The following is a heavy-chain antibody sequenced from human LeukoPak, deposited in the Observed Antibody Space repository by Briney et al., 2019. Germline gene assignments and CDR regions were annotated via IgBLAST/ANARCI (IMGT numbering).Heavy chain of an antibody. D-gene: IGHD4-23*01. CDR1: GFTFDSYA. J-gene: IGHJ3*02. CDR2: ITGSGGTI. CDR3: SRDPNGDYVGAFDN. V-gene: IGHV3-23*01. Sequence: GGSLRLSCTASGFTFDSYAMSWVRQAPQKGLEWVSSITGSGGTIYYADSVKGRFTVSRDNSKNTLYLQMNSLRAEDTALYYCSRDPNGDYVGAFDNWGQGTMVTVSS.